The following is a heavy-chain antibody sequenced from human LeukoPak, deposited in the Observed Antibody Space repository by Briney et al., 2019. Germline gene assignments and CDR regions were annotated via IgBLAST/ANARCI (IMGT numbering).Heavy chain of an antibody. D-gene: IGHD4-17*01. J-gene: IGHJ4*02. CDR2: ISGSGGST. CDR3: AKADYGDLAPFEY. CDR1: GFTFSSYA. V-gene: IGHV3-23*01. Sequence: GGSLRLSCAASGFTFSSYAMSWVRQAPGKGLEWVSAISGSGGSTYYPDSVKGRFTISRDNSKNTLYLQMNSLRAEDTAVYYCAKADYGDLAPFEYWGQGTLVTVSS.